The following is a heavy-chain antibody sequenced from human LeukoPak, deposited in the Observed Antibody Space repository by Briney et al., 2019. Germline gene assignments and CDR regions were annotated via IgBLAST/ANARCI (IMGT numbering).Heavy chain of an antibody. CDR3: ARGGFPAAS. Sequence: VASVKVSCKASGYTFTGYFMHWVRQAPGQGLEWMGWINPNSGNTGHAQKFQGRVTMTRNTSIRTAYMELSSLRSDDTAVYYCARGGFPAASWGQGTLVTVSS. J-gene: IGHJ4*02. D-gene: IGHD2-2*01. CDR1: GYTFTGYF. V-gene: IGHV1-8*02. CDR2: INPNSGNT.